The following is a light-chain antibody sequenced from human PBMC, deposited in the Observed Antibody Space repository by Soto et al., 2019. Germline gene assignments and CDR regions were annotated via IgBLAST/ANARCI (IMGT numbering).Light chain of an antibody. CDR3: SSYAGGNNIMV. Sequence: SVLTQPPSASGSPGQSVTISCTGTSSDVGAYNYVSWYQQEPGKAPKLMIYAVNKRPSGVPDRFSGSKSGNTASLTVSGLRAADEADYFCSSYAGGNNIMVFGGGTQLTVL. V-gene: IGLV2-8*01. CDR2: AVN. J-gene: IGLJ2*01. CDR1: SSDVGAYNY.